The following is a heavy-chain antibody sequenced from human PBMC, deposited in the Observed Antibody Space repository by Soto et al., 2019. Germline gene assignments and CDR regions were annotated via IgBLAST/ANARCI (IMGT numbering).Heavy chain of an antibody. D-gene: IGHD6-6*01. V-gene: IGHV3-72*01. CDR1: GFTFSDHY. J-gene: IGHJ6*03. Sequence: EVQLVESGGGLVQPGGSLRLSCAASGFTFSDHYMDWVRQAPGKGLEWVGRTRNKDNRYTTEYAASVKGRFTISRDDSKTSLYLQMNSLKTEDTAVYYCAREWSSSHWGYYYYYMDVWGKGTTVTVSS. CDR2: TRNKDNRYTT. CDR3: AREWSSSHWGYYYYYMDV.